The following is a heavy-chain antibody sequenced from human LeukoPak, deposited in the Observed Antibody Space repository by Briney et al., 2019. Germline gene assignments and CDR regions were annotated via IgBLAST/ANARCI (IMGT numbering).Heavy chain of an antibody. Sequence: GGSLRLSCAASGFAFSNSWMHWVRQTPGKGLVWVSRINTDVSKIRYAAAVKGRFTISRDNTKNTLYLQMNSLRAEDTAVYYCASGLEEWLLLDGSAFDIWGQGTMVTDSS. CDR3: ASGLEEWLLLDGSAFDI. CDR2: INTDVSKI. J-gene: IGHJ3*02. D-gene: IGHD3-22*01. V-gene: IGHV3-74*01. CDR1: GFAFSNSW.